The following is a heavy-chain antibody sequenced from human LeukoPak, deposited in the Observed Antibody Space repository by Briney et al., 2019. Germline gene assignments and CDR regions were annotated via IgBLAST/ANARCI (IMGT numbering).Heavy chain of an antibody. Sequence: GGSLRLSCAASGFTFSSYAMRWVRQAPGKGLEWVAVISYDGSNKYYADSVKGRFTISRDNSKNTLYLQMNSLRAEDTAVYYCARGSGSYSSYFDYWGQGTLVTVSS. CDR1: GFTFSSYA. CDR3: ARGSGSYSSYFDY. V-gene: IGHV3-30*04. D-gene: IGHD1-26*01. J-gene: IGHJ4*02. CDR2: ISYDGSNK.